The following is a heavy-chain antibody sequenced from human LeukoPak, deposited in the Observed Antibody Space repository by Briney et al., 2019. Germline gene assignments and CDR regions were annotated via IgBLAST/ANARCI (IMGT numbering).Heavy chain of an antibody. V-gene: IGHV4-39*07. CDR2: INHSGST. Sequence: SETLSLTCTVSGGSISSGSYYWSWIRQPPGKGLEWIGEINHSGSTNYNPSLKSRVTISVDTSKNQFSLKLSSVTAADTAVYYCASGTSCCGSDAFDIWGQGTMVTVSS. J-gene: IGHJ3*02. D-gene: IGHD2-2*01. CDR1: GGSISSGSYY. CDR3: ASGTSCCGSDAFDI.